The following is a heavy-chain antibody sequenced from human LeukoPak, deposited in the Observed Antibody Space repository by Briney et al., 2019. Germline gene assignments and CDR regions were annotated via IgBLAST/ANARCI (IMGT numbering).Heavy chain of an antibody. CDR1: GGTFSSYA. Sequence: ASVKVSCKASGGTFSSYAISWVRQAPGQGLEWMGWISAYNGNTNDAQKLQGRVTMTTDTSTSTAYMELRSLRSDDTAVYYCARIKTAAGKLGYFDYWGQGTLVTVSS. CDR3: ARIKTAAGKLGYFDY. J-gene: IGHJ4*02. D-gene: IGHD6-13*01. CDR2: ISAYNGNT. V-gene: IGHV1-18*01.